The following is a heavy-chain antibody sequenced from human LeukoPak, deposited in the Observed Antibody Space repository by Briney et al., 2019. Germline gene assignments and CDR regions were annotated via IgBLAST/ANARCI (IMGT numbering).Heavy chain of an antibody. V-gene: IGHV4-59*01. J-gene: IGHJ4*02. CDR1: GGSISTYY. D-gene: IGHD6-19*01. CDR3: ARDGTLRGQWLV. Sequence: SETLSLTCTVSGGSISTYYWSWIRQAPGKGLEWIGYIYYSGSTNYNSPLKSRVTISVDTSKNQFSLKLTSVTAADTAVYYCARDGTLRGQWLVWGQGTLVTVSS. CDR2: IYYSGST.